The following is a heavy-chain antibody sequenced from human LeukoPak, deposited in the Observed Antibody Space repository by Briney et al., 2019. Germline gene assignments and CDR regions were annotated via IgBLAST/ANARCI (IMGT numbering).Heavy chain of an antibody. J-gene: IGHJ4*02. CDR2: INPSGGST. V-gene: IGHV1-46*01. CDR3: AREGAFRYFGY. D-gene: IGHD2/OR15-2a*01. Sequence: ASVKVSCKASGYTFTSYYMHWVRQAPGQGLEWMGIINPSGGSTSYAQKFQGRVTMTRDTSTSTAYMELSSLRSEDTAVYYCAREGAFRYFGYWGQGTLVTVSS. CDR1: GYTFTSYY.